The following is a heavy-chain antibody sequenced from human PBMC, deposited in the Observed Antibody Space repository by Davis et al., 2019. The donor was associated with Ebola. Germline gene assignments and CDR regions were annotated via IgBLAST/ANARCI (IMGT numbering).Heavy chain of an antibody. V-gene: IGHV1-2*06. CDR3: ARGHNYGFEY. J-gene: IGHJ4*02. CDR1: GYTFTDYN. D-gene: IGHD5-18*01. Sequence: ASVKVSCKASGYTFTDYNIHWMRQAPGQGLEWLGRVILKSGATNYAQKFQGRVTMTRDTPISTVYMELSSLRSDDTAVYYCARGHNYGFEYWGQGALVTVSS. CDR2: VILKSGAT.